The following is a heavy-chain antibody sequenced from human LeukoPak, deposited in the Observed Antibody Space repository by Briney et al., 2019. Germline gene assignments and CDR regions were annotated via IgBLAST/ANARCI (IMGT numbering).Heavy chain of an antibody. CDR3: AREASYYDSSGYYYVLDY. V-gene: IGHV3-7*01. J-gene: IGHJ4*02. Sequence: PGGSLRLSCAASGFTFSIYWMSWVRQAPGKGLGWVANIKQDGSEKYYVDSVKGRFTISRDNAKNSLYLQMNSLRAEDTAVYYCAREASYYDSSGYYYVLDYWGQGTLVTVSS. CDR2: IKQDGSEK. CDR1: GFTFSIYW. D-gene: IGHD3-22*01.